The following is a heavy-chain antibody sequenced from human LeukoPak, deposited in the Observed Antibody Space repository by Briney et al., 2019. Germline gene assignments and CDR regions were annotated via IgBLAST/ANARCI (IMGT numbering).Heavy chain of an antibody. D-gene: IGHD4-23*01. CDR2: IKQDGSEK. Sequence: GGSLRLSCAASGFTFSSYWMSWVRQAPGKGLEWVANIKQDGSEKYYADSVKGRFTISRDNSKNTLYLQMNSLRAEDTAVYYCAKDGKASAPHYYYYYYMDVWGKGTTVTISS. CDR3: AKDGKASAPHYYYYYYMDV. CDR1: GFTFSSYW. V-gene: IGHV3-7*01. J-gene: IGHJ6*03.